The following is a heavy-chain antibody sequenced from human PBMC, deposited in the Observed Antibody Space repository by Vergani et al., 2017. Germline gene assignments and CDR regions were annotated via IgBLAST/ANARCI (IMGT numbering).Heavy chain of an antibody. J-gene: IGHJ4*02. CDR1: GFTFRDSA. Sequence: EVQLVESGGGLVQPGGSLRLSCAASGFTFRDSAMSWVRQAPGKGLEWVSAISTSSAYYTDSVKGRFTISRDNSRSTLYLQMSGLRAEDTAVYYCAKLSFCGANCFSTVDFWGQGTLVTVSS. CDR2: ISTSSA. CDR3: AKLSFCGANCFSTVDF. V-gene: IGHV3-23*04. D-gene: IGHD2-21*01.